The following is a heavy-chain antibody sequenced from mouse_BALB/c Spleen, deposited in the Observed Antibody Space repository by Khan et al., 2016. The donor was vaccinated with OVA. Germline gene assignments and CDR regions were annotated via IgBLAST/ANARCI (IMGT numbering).Heavy chain of an antibody. J-gene: IGHJ3*01. CDR3: ARKDYYDYDTFPY. Sequence: EVKLLESGPGLVKPSQSLSLTCTVTGYSITSEYAWNWIRQFPGNKLEWMGYISYSGNTRYNPSLKSRISITRDTSKNQFFLQLNSVTTEDTATYYCARKDYYDYDTFPYWGQGTLVNVSA. CDR2: ISYSGNT. V-gene: IGHV3-2*02. CDR1: GYSITSEYA. D-gene: IGHD2-4*01.